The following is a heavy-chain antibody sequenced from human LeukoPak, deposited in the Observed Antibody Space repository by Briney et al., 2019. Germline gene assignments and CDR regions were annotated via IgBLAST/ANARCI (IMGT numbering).Heavy chain of an antibody. CDR3: ARTRRWYFDL. CDR2: IYTSGPT. CDR1: GDSISSYY. Sequence: SETLSLTCTVSGDSISSYYWSWIRQPAGKGLEWIGRIYTSGPTNYNPSLKSRVTMSVDTSKNQFSLKLSSVTAADTAVYYRARTRRWYFDLWGRGTLVTVSS. V-gene: IGHV4-4*07. J-gene: IGHJ2*01.